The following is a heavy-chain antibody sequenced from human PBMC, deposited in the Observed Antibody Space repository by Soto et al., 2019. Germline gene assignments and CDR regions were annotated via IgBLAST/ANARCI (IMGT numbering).Heavy chain of an antibody. Sequence: GGSLRLSCAASGFTFSSYWMHWVRQAPGKGLVWVSRINSDGSSTSYADSVKGRFTISRDNAKNTLYLQMNSLRAEDTAVYYCAREYSSSWLLGGYYYYGMDVWGQGTTVTVSS. CDR1: GFTFSSYW. CDR3: AREYSSSWLLGGYYYYGMDV. J-gene: IGHJ6*02. D-gene: IGHD6-13*01. CDR2: INSDGSST. V-gene: IGHV3-74*01.